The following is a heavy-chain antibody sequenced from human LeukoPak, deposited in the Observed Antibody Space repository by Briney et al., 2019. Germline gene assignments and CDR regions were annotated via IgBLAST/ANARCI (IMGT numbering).Heavy chain of an antibody. CDR1: GFTFSSYV. CDR3: ARGRIAVAGPFDY. J-gene: IGHJ4*02. Sequence: GGSLRLSCAASGFTFSSYVMTWVRQAPKMGLEWVSGISGSGGTTYYADSVKGRFTVSRDNSKNTLYLQMNSLRAEDTAVYYCARGRIAVAGPFDYWGQGTLVTVSS. CDR2: ISGSGGTT. D-gene: IGHD6-19*01. V-gene: IGHV3-23*01.